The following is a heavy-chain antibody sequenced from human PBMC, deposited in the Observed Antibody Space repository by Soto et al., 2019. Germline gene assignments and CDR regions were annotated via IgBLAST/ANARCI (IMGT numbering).Heavy chain of an antibody. Sequence: EVHLVESGGGLVQPGGSLRLSCAASGFTFSTYGMHWVRQAPGKGLEYVSAISSSGASTYYADSVKGRFTISRDNSKNTLYLQMGGLRAEDMGVYYCAARYCSGGRCFHFDYWGQGILVSVSS. D-gene: IGHD2-15*01. V-gene: IGHV3-64*07. CDR2: ISSSGAST. J-gene: IGHJ4*02. CDR1: GFTFSTYG. CDR3: AARYCSGGRCFHFDY.